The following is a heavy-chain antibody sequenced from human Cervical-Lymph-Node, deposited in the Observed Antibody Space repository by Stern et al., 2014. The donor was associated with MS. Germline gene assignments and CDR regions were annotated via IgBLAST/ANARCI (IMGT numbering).Heavy chain of an antibody. CDR2: MYYGGST. CDR3: ARDGYSSTEYYIDI. CDR1: GDSGRSLSYY. Sequence: VQLPESGPGLVRPSETLSLTCTVSGDSGRSLSYYWSWIRQAPGKGLEWIGCMYYGGSTSYNPSLRGRVTISMDMSKKQFSLSLSSVTAADTAVYYCARDGYSSTEYYIDIWGQGTLVTVSS. D-gene: IGHD2-2*01. V-gene: IGHV4-61*01. J-gene: IGHJ4*02.